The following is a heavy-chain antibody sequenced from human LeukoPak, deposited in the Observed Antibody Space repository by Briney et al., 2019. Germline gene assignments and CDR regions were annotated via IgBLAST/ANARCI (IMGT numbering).Heavy chain of an antibody. V-gene: IGHV1-8*01. CDR3: ARIAAAGNRRLNY. J-gene: IGHJ4*02. Sequence: ASVKVSCKASGFTFTSYDINWVRQATGQGLEWMGWMNPNSGNTGYAQKFQGRITMTRNTSISTAYMELSSLTSEDTAVYYCARIAAAGNRRLNYWGQGTLVTVSS. CDR2: MNPNSGNT. CDR1: GFTFTSYD. D-gene: IGHD6-13*01.